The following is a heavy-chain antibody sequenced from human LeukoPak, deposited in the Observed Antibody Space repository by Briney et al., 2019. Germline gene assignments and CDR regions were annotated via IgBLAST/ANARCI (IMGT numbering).Heavy chain of an antibody. CDR2: INSDGSST. J-gene: IGHJ4*02. CDR1: GFTFSSYW. CDR3: ARVRGYSSRDFDY. V-gene: IGHV3-74*01. Sequence: PGGSLRLSRAASGFTFSSYWMHWVRQAPGEGLVWVSRINSDGSSTSYADSVKGRFTISRDNAKNTLYLQMNSLRAEDTAVYYCARVRGYSSRDFDYWGQGTLVTVSS. D-gene: IGHD6-13*01.